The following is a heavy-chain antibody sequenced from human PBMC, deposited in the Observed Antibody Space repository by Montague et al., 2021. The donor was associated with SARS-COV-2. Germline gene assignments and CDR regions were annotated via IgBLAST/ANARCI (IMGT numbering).Heavy chain of an antibody. J-gene: IGHJ6*02. D-gene: IGHD3-9*01. CDR3: ARRTYDILTGYDYGMDV. CDR1: GFSLSTSGMC. CDR2: IDWDDDK. Sequence: PALVKPTQTLTLTCTFSGFSLSTSGMCVSWIRQPPGKALEWLARIDWDDDKYYSTSLKTRLTISKDTSKNQVVLTMTNMDPVETATCYCARRTYDILTGYDYGMDVWGQGPRSPSP. V-gene: IGHV2-70*11.